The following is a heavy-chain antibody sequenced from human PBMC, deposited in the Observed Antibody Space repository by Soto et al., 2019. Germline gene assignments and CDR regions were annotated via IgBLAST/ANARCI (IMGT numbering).Heavy chain of an antibody. CDR2: ISSSSSATYI. V-gene: IGHV3-21*01. Sequence: VGSLRLSCAVSGFTFSTYSMDWARQAPGKGLEWVSSISSSSSATYINYADSVKGRFTISRDNAQNSLYLQMNSLRPEDTPVYYCARQGTSTKYYTMDIWGQGTTVTVSS. J-gene: IGHJ6*02. CDR3: ARQGTSTKYYTMDI. CDR1: GFTFSTYS. D-gene: IGHD2-2*01.